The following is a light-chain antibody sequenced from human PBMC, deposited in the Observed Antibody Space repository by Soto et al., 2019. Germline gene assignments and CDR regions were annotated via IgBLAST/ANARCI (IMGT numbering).Light chain of an antibody. CDR3: QQYNNWPRT. CDR2: GAS. Sequence: EIVMTQSPATLSVSPGERATLSCRASQSVSSKLAWYQQKPGQAPRLLIYGASTRATGISARFSGSGSGTEFTLTISSLQSEDFAVYYCQQYNNWPRTLGQGTKVDI. CDR1: QSVSSK. V-gene: IGKV3-15*01. J-gene: IGKJ1*01.